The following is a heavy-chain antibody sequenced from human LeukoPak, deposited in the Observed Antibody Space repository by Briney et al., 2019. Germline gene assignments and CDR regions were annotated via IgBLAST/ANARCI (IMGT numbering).Heavy chain of an antibody. D-gene: IGHD1-26*01. V-gene: IGHV3-48*01. CDR3: ARERWANSLDY. CDR1: GFTFSSYS. J-gene: IGHJ4*02. CDR2: ISSSGSTI. Sequence: GGSLRLSCAASGFTFSSYSMNWVRQAPGKGLEWVSYISSSGSTIYYADSVKGRFTISRDNAKNSLYLQMNSLRAEDTAVYYCARERWANSLDYWGQGTLVTVSS.